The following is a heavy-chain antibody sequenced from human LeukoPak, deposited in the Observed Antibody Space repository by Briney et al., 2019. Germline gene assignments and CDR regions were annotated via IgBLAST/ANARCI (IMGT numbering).Heavy chain of an antibody. Sequence: VASVKVSCKASGYTFTGYYKHWVRQAPGQGLEWMGWINPNSGGTNYAQKFQGRVTMTRDTSISTAYMELSRPRYDDTAVYYCARDRARYSYFDYWGQGTLVTVSS. J-gene: IGHJ4*02. CDR2: INPNSGGT. CDR1: GYTFTGYY. V-gene: IGHV1-2*02. D-gene: IGHD5-18*01. CDR3: ARDRARYSYFDY.